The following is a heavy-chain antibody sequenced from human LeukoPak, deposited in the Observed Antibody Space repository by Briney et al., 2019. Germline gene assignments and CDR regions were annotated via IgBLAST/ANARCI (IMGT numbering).Heavy chain of an antibody. CDR1: GGSISTSSYY. J-gene: IGHJ1*01. V-gene: IGHV4-39*01. D-gene: IGHD6-6*01. Sequence: AETLSLTCTVSGGSISTSSYYWGWIRQTPGKRLEWIGSIHYTGSALYTPSLQSRVNISVDTSKQQLHLRLSSVTAADMGVYYCARQISTRPEYFQEWGQGTLVSVSS. CDR2: IHYTGSA. CDR3: ARQISTRPEYFQE.